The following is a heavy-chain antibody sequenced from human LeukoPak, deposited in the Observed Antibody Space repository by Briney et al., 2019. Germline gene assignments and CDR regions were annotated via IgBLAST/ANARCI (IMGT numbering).Heavy chain of an antibody. D-gene: IGHD1-1*01. Sequence: SETLSLTCTVSGGSISNYYWNWIRQPPGKGLEWIGYIYYTGNTNYNPSLKSRITISVDTSKNQFSLKLSSVTAADTAVYYCARDRLQLQSWGQGTLVTVSS. CDR2: IYYTGNT. J-gene: IGHJ5*02. CDR1: GGSISNYY. CDR3: ARDRLQLQS. V-gene: IGHV4-59*01.